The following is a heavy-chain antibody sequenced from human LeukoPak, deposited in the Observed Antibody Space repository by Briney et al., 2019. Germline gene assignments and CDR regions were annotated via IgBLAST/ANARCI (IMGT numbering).Heavy chain of an antibody. CDR1: GFTFSSYS. Sequence: GGSLRLSCAASGFTFSSYSMNWVRQAPGKGLEWVSSISSSSYIYYADSLKGRFTTSRDNAKNSLYLQMNSLRAEDTAVYCCARDLIRPDTYCSGGSCHIDYWGQGTLVTVSS. CDR3: ARDLIRPDTYCSGGSCHIDY. CDR2: ISSSSYI. D-gene: IGHD2-15*01. J-gene: IGHJ4*02. V-gene: IGHV3-21*01.